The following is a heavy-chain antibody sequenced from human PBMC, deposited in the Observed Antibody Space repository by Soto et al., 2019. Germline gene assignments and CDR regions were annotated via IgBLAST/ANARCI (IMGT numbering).Heavy chain of an antibody. Sequence: GSLRLSCAVSVFTSSDHDMHWVRQAPGKGLEWVGHSRNKGNNYNTDYAASVKGRFAISRDDSRNSLYLQMNSLKTEDTAVYYCARAGYAHGSDVWGQGTTVTV. J-gene: IGHJ6*02. D-gene: IGHD2-8*01. V-gene: IGHV3-72*01. CDR2: SRNKGNNYNT. CDR3: ARAGYAHGSDV. CDR1: VFTSSDHD.